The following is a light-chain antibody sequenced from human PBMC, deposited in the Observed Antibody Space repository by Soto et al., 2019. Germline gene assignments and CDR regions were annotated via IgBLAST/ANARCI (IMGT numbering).Light chain of an antibody. J-gene: IGKJ1*01. V-gene: IGKV3-20*01. CDR2: GAS. CDR1: QSITNNY. Sequence: EIVLTQSPGTLSLSPGERATLSCRASQSITNNYLAWYQQKPGRAHRLLIYGASSRATGIPDRFSGSGSGTDFTLTISRLEPEDFAVYYCQHYITSLTTFGQGTKVEVK. CDR3: QHYITSLTT.